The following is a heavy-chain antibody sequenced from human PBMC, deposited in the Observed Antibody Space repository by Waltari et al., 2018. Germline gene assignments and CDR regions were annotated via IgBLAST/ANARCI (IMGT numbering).Heavy chain of an antibody. J-gene: IGHJ4*02. Sequence: VQVVQSGAEVKKPGESLTISCAGSGYSFTTTWIGWVRQMPGKGLEWMGIIYPGDSDTRYSPSFQGQVTISADKSINTAYLQWSTLKASDTAMYYCVVGSSFDYWGQGTLVTVSS. D-gene: IGHD3-10*01. CDR3: VVGSSFDY. CDR2: IYPGDSDT. V-gene: IGHV5-51*01. CDR1: GYSFTTTW.